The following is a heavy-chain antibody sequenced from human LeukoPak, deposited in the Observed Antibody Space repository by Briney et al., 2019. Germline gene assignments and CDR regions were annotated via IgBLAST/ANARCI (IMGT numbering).Heavy chain of an antibody. V-gene: IGHV1-2*02. Sequence: ASVKVSCKASGYTLTGYYMHWVRQAPGQGLEWMGWINPNSGGTNYAQKFQGRVTMTRDTSISTAYMELSRLRSDDTAVYYCARTTYYDFWSGSTGHYYYYYYMDVWGKGTTVTVSS. J-gene: IGHJ6*03. D-gene: IGHD3-3*01. CDR1: GYTLTGYY. CDR2: INPNSGGT. CDR3: ARTTYYDFWSGSTGHYYYYYYMDV.